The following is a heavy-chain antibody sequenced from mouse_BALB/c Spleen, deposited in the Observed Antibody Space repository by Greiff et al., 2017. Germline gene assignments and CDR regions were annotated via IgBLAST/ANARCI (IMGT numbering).Heavy chain of an antibody. Sequence: QVQLQQSGAELVRPGSSVKISCKASGYAFSSYWMNWVKQRPGQGLEWIGQIYPGDGETNYNGKFKGKATLTADKSSSTAYMQLSSLTSEDSAVYFCARRGTVVATRYAMDYWGQGTSVTVSS. V-gene: IGHV1-80*01. J-gene: IGHJ4*01. CDR3: ARRGTVVATRYAMDY. CDR1: GYAFSSYW. D-gene: IGHD1-1*01. CDR2: IYPGDGET.